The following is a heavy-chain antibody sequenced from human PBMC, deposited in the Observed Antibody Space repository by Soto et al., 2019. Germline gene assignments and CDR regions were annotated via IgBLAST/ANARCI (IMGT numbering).Heavy chain of an antibody. D-gene: IGHD2-2*02. CDR2: IYYSGST. CDR1: GGSSSSGDYY. Sequence: QVQLQESGPGLVKPSQTLSLTCTVSGGSSSSGDYYWSWIRQPPGQGLEWIGYIYYSGSTYYNPSLKSRVTISVDTSKNQFSLKLSSVTAADTAVYYCARGYCSSTSCNIGLNYYYGMDVWGQGTTVTVSS. CDR3: ARGYCSSTSCNIGLNYYYGMDV. J-gene: IGHJ6*02. V-gene: IGHV4-30-4*01.